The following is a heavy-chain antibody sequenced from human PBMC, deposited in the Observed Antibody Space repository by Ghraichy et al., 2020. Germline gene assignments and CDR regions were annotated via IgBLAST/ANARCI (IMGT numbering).Heavy chain of an antibody. D-gene: IGHD6-13*01. CDR1: GGSISSGGYY. J-gene: IGHJ5*02. CDR2: IYYSGST. CDR3: ARGESNYSSSWPWDNWFDP. V-gene: IGHV4-31*03. Sequence: SETLSLTCTVSGGSISSGGYYWSWIRQHPGKGLEWIGYIYYSGSTYYNPSLKSRVTISVDTSKNQFSLKLSSVTAADTAVYYCARGESNYSSSWPWDNWFDPWGQGTLVTVSS.